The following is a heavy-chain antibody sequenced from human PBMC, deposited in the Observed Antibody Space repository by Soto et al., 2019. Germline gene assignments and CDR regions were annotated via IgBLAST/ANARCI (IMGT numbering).Heavy chain of an antibody. V-gene: IGHV3-30-3*01. CDR1: GFTFSSYA. CDR3: ARPRFISAPNNRLDP. D-gene: IGHD6-19*01. CDR2: ISSDGSNK. J-gene: IGHJ5*02. Sequence: GGSLRLSCAASGFTFSSYAIHWVRQAPGKGLEWVAMISSDGSNKYYADSVKGRFTISRDNSENTVWLQMNSLRREDTAVYHCARPRFISAPNNRLDPWGQGTLVTVSS.